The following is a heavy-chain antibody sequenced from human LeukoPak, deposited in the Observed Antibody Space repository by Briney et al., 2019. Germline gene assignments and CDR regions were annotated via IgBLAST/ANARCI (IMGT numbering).Heavy chain of an antibody. D-gene: IGHD3-10*01. CDR3: ASLRVRLLWFGDLVPSGFDP. J-gene: IGHJ5*02. V-gene: IGHV4-38-2*01. Sequence: SETLSLTCAVSGYSISSGYYWGWIRQPPGKGLEWIGSIYHSGSTYYNPSLKSRVTISVDTSKNQFSLKLSSVTAADTAVYYCASLRVRLLWFGDLVPSGFDPWGQGTLVTVSS. CDR1: GYSISSGYY. CDR2: IYHSGST.